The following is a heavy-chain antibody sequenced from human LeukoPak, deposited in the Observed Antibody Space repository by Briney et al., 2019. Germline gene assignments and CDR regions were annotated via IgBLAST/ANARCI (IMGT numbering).Heavy chain of an antibody. D-gene: IGHD3-22*01. CDR3: ARVVGSITMIVVNRGGFYFDY. V-gene: IGHV4-59*01. Sequence: TPSETLSLTCTVSGGSISSYYWSWIRQPPGKGLEWIGYIYYSGSTSYNPSLKSRVTISVDTSKNQFSLKLSSVTAADTAVYYCARVVGSITMIVVNRGGFYFDYWGQGTLVTVSS. CDR2: IYYSGST. CDR1: GGSISSYY. J-gene: IGHJ4*02.